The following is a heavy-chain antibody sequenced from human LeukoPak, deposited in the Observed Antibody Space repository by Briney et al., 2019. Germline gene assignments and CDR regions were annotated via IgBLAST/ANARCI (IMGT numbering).Heavy chain of an antibody. D-gene: IGHD1-26*01. CDR1: GFTFDAHG. CDR2: INWNGGST. J-gene: IGHJ4*02. V-gene: IGHV3-20*04. CDR3: ARDPYGGGNYPPDY. Sequence: GGSLRLSCAASGFTFDAHGMSWVRQAPGKGLECVSGINWNGGSTDYADSVKGRFAISRDNAKNSLYLQMNSLRVEDTALYYCARDPYGGGNYPPDYWGQGILVTVSS.